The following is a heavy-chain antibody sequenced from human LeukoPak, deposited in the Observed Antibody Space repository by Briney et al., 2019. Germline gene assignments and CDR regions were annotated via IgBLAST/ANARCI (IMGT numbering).Heavy chain of an antibody. CDR1: GFTFSSYA. D-gene: IGHD3-3*01. V-gene: IGHV3-23*01. CDR3: AKRGYDFWSGYYIDY. J-gene: IGHJ4*02. CDR2: ISGSGGST. Sequence: GGSLRLSCAASGFTFSSYAMSWVRQAPGKGLEWVSAISGSGGSTYYADSVKGRFTISRDNSKNTLYLQMNGLRAEDTAVYYCAKRGYDFWSGYYIDYWGQGTLVTVSS.